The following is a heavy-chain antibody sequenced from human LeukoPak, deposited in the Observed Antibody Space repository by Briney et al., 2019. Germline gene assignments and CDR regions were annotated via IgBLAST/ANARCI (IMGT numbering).Heavy chain of an antibody. CDR1: GGSISSYY. Sequence: SETLSLTCTVSGGSISSYYWSWIRQPPGKGLEWIGYIYYSGSTNYNPSLKSRVTISVDTSKNQFSLKLSSVTAADTAVYYCARPDYYDSSIAFDIWGQGTMVTVSS. J-gene: IGHJ3*02. CDR2: IYYSGST. D-gene: IGHD3-22*01. V-gene: IGHV4-59*08. CDR3: ARPDYYDSSIAFDI.